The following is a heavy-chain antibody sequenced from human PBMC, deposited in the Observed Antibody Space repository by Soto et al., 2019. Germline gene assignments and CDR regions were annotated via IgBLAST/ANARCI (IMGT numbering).Heavy chain of an antibody. J-gene: IGHJ3*02. V-gene: IGHV3-9*01. CDR3: AKDFARRWQVLDAFDI. D-gene: IGHD6-19*01. Sequence: PGGSLRLSCAASGFTFDDYAMHWVRQAPGKGLEWVSGISWNSGSIGYADSVKGRFTISRDNAKNSLYLQMNSLRAEDTALYYCAKDFARRWQVLDAFDIWGQGTMVTVSS. CDR1: GFTFDDYA. CDR2: ISWNSGSI.